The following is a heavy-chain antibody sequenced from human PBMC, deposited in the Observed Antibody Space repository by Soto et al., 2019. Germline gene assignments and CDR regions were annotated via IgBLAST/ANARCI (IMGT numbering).Heavy chain of an antibody. V-gene: IGHV4-59*01. CDR2: IYYSGST. CDR3: AIDLSAAGWFDP. CDR1: GGSISRYY. J-gene: IGHJ5*02. D-gene: IGHD6-13*01. Sequence: SETLSLTCTVSGGSISRYYWSWIRQPPGKGLEWIGYIYYSGSTNYNPSLKSRVTISVDTSKNQFSLKLSSVTAADTAVYYCAIDLSAAGWFDPWGQGTMVTVSS.